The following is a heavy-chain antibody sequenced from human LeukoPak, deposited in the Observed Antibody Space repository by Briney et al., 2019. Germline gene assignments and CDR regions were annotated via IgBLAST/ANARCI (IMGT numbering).Heavy chain of an antibody. D-gene: IGHD2-2*01. J-gene: IGHJ6*02. CDR2: ISSSSSYI. V-gene: IGHV3-21*01. CDR1: GFTFSSYS. Sequence: GGSLRLSCAAFGFTFSSYSMNWVRQAPGKGLEWVSSISSSSSYIYYADSVKGRFTISRDNAKNSLYLQMNSLRAEDTAVYYCARGAGYCSSTSCPLYYYYGMDVWGQGTTVTVSS. CDR3: ARGAGYCSSTSCPLYYYYGMDV.